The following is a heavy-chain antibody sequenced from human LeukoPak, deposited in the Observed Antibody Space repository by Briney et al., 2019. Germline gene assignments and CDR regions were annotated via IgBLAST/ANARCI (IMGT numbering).Heavy chain of an antibody. CDR3: AKALPGWGFEGD. Sequence: GGSLRLSCAASGFGVSNNYMSWVRQAPGKGLEWVSLIYSGGSTYYADSVTGRFTISRDNSKNTLYLQMNSLRAEDTAIYYCAKALPGWGFEGDWGQGTLVTVSS. V-gene: IGHV3-53*01. CDR1: GFGVSNNY. CDR2: IYSGGST. J-gene: IGHJ4*02. D-gene: IGHD1-26*01.